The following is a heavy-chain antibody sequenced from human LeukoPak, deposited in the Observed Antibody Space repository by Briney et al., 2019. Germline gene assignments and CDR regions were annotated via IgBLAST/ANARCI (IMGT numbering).Heavy chain of an antibody. V-gene: IGHV4-59*01. J-gene: IGHJ6*02. D-gene: IGHD6-25*01. CDR1: GGSISSYY. CDR3: ASSAYYYGMDV. Sequence: SETLSLTCTVSGGSISSYYWSWIRQPPGKGLEWIGYIYYSGSTNYNPSLKSRVTISVDTSKNQFSLKLSSVTAADTAVYYCASSAYYYGMDVWGQGTTGTVSS. CDR2: IYYSGST.